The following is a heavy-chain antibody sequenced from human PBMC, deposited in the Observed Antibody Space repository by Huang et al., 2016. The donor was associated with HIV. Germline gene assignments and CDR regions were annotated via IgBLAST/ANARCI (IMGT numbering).Heavy chain of an antibody. Sequence: QIQLMQSGPELKQPGASVKVSCKASGYTFTRYGITWVRLAPGQGPEWMGWISASIRDTKYAQKFKGRVTLTTGTSTNIAYVELRSVRSDDTAKYYCARDPKYHRIGYYRQRRGIDIWGQGTMVIVSS. V-gene: IGHV1-18*01. J-gene: IGHJ3*02. CDR3: ARDPKYHRIGYYRQRRGIDI. CDR2: ISASIRDT. D-gene: IGHD3-22*01. CDR1: GYTFTRYG.